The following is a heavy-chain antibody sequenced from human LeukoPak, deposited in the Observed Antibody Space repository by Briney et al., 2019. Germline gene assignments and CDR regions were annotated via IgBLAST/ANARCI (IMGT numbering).Heavy chain of an antibody. CDR1: GYTFTSYY. Sequence: ASVKVSCKASGYTFTSYYMHWVRQAPGQGLEWMGWINPYSGDTNYAQNFQGRVTMTRDTSISTAYMELSRLRSDDTAVYYCAKSGGSGLIDYWGQGTLVTVSS. J-gene: IGHJ4*02. CDR2: INPYSGDT. V-gene: IGHV1-2*02. D-gene: IGHD1-26*01. CDR3: AKSGGSGLIDY.